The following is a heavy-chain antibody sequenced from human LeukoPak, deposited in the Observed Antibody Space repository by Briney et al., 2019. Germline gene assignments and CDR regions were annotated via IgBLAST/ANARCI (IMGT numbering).Heavy chain of an antibody. D-gene: IGHD3-3*01. J-gene: IGHJ5*02. Sequence: GESLKISCKGPGYSFTSYWIGWVRQMPGKGLEWMGIIYPGDSDTRYSPSFQGQVTISADKSISTAYLQWSSLKASDTAMYYCARGAYDFWSGYYQTTNWFDPWGQGTLVTVSS. CDR1: GYSFTSYW. V-gene: IGHV5-51*01. CDR3: ARGAYDFWSGYYQTTNWFDP. CDR2: IYPGDSDT.